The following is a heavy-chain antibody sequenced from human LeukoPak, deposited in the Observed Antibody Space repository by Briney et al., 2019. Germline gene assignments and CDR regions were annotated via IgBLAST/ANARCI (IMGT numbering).Heavy chain of an antibody. V-gene: IGHV3-23*01. CDR2: ISGSGGST. Sequence: GGSLRLSCAASGFTFSSYAMSWVRQAPGKGLEWVSAISGSGGSTYYADSVKGRFTISRDNSKNTLYLQMNSLRAEDTAVYYCAKDWGYYDSRGIFDYWGQGTLVTVSS. J-gene: IGHJ4*02. D-gene: IGHD3-22*01. CDR1: GFTFSSYA. CDR3: AKDWGYYDSRGIFDY.